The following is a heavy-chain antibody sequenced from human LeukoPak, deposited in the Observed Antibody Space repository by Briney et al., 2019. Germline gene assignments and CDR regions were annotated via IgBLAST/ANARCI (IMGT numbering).Heavy chain of an antibody. V-gene: IGHV4-34*01. J-gene: IGHJ6*02. D-gene: IGHD5-18*01. CDR1: GGSFSGYY. CDR2: INHSGST. Sequence: KSSETLSLTCAVYGGSFSGYYWSWIRQPPGKGLEWIGGINHSGSTNYNPSLKSRVTISVDTSKNQFSLKLSSMTAADTAVYYCARRVRGYSYYYYYGMDVWGQGTTVTVSS. CDR3: ARRVRGYSYYYYYGMDV.